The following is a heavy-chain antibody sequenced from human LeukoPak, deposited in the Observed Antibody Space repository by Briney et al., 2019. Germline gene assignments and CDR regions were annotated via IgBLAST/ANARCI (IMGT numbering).Heavy chain of an antibody. CDR2: ISDGGSS. Sequence: SETLSLTCTVSGGSISGYYWSWVRQPPGKGLEWIGYISDGGSSSYNPSLKSRGTMSVDTSKRQFSLNLTSVTAADTAVYYCAGAQRGYTHGYLGGGYFDYWGQGTLVTVSS. J-gene: IGHJ4*02. D-gene: IGHD5-18*01. CDR1: GGSISGYY. V-gene: IGHV4-59*12. CDR3: AGAQRGYTHGYLGGGYFDY.